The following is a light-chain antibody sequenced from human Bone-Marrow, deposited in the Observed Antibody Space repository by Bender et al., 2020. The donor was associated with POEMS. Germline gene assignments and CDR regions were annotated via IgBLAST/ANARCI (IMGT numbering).Light chain of an antibody. V-gene: IGLV3-1*01. J-gene: IGLJ2*01. CDR2: HDT. CDR3: QAWDSTTAHVV. Sequence: SYELAQPPSVSVSPGQTATISCSGDALTQQYTYWYQQKPGQSPVVVIYHDTKRPSGIPARFSGSDSGDTATLTISATQAVDEADYYCQAWDSTTAHVVFGGGTKLTVL. CDR1: ALTQQY.